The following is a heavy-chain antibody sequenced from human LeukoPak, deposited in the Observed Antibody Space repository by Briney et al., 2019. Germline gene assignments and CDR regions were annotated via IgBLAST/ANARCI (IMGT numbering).Heavy chain of an antibody. Sequence: PSETLSLTCTVSGGSISSSSYYWGWIRQPPGKGLEWIGSIYYSGSTYYNPSLKSRVTISVDTSKNQFSLKLSSVTAADTAVYYCARGGSGYDGSPHYWGQGTLVTVSS. V-gene: IGHV4-39*07. J-gene: IGHJ4*02. CDR2: IYYSGST. CDR1: GGSISSSSYY. D-gene: IGHD5-12*01. CDR3: ARGGSGYDGSPHY.